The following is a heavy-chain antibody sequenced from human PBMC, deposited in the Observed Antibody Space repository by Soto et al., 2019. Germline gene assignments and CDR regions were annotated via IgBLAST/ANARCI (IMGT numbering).Heavy chain of an antibody. CDR3: ASSSSWYVSFDY. J-gene: IGHJ4*02. CDR1: GGSISSGGYY. CDR2: IYYSGST. D-gene: IGHD6-13*01. Sequence: LSLTCTVSGGSISSGGYYWSWIRQHPGKGLEWIGYIYYSGSTYYNPSLKSRVTISVDTSKNQFSLKLSSVTAADTAVYYCASSSSWYVSFDYWGQGTLVTVSS. V-gene: IGHV4-31*03.